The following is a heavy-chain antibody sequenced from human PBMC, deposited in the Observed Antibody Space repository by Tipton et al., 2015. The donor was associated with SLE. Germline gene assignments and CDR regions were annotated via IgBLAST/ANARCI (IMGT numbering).Heavy chain of an antibody. J-gene: IGHJ6*02. CDR1: GFTFSSYA. V-gene: IGHV3-23*01. Sequence: SLRLSCAASGFTFSSYAMSWVRQAPGKGLEWVSAISGSGGSTYYADSVKGRFTISRDNSKNTLYLQMNSLRAEDTAVYYCAKGGDHYYYYGMDVWGQGTTVTVSS. CDR3: AKGGDHYYYYGMDV. D-gene: IGHD3-10*01. CDR2: ISGSGGST.